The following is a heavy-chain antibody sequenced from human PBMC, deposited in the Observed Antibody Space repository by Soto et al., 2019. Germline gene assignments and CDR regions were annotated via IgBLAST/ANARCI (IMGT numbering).Heavy chain of an antibody. Sequence: QVQLVESGGGVVQPGKSLRLSCAASGSTFSSDAMHWVRQAPGKGLVWVSVIPYDGSYQYYADSVRGGFTICIDNSKNMLYLQMNSLRADDSAVYYCARDVGTQSDFWSTSGMDVWGQGTTVTVSS. V-gene: IGHV3-30*04. D-gene: IGHD3-3*01. CDR1: GSTFSSDA. J-gene: IGHJ6*02. CDR2: IPYDGSYQ. CDR3: ARDVGTQSDFWSTSGMDV.